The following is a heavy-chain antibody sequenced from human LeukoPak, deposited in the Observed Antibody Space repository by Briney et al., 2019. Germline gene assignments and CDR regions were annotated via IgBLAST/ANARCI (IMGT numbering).Heavy chain of an antibody. D-gene: IGHD2-15*01. CDR1: GGSISSSSYY. V-gene: IGHV4-39*01. CDR3: AIGYCSGGSCPKGIW. J-gene: IGHJ4*02. CDR2: IYYSGST. Sequence: SETLSLTCTVSGGSISSSSYYWGWIRQPPGKGLEWIGSIYYSGSTYYNPSLKSRVTISVDTSKNQFSLKLSSVTAADTAVYYCAIGYCSGGSCPKGIWWGQGTLVTVSS.